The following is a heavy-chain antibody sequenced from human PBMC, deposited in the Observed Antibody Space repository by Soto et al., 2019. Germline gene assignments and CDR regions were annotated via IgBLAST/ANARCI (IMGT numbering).Heavy chain of an antibody. CDR2: INSDESTT. CDR3: ARAWSYCDY. J-gene: IGHJ4*02. Sequence: EVQLVESGGGLVQPGGSLRLSCAASGFTFSSYWMHWVRQAPGKGLVWVSHINSDESTTTYADSVKGRFTIARDKAKNTLYLQMNSLGAEDAAVYYCARAWSYCDYWGQGTLVTVST. V-gene: IGHV3-74*01. CDR1: GFTFSSYW. D-gene: IGHD3-3*01.